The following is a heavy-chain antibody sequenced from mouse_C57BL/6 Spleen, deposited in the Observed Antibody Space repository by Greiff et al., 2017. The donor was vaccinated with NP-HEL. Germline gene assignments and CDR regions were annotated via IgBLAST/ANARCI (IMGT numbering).Heavy chain of an antibody. V-gene: IGHV1-78*01. Sequence: VMLVESDAELVKPGASVKISCKVSGYTFTDHTIHWMKQRPEQGLEWIGYIYPRDGSTKYNEKFKGKATLTADKSSSTAYMQLNSLTSEDSAVYFCARSEDWDDYAMDYWGQGTSVTVSS. CDR2: IYPRDGST. CDR3: ARSEDWDDYAMDY. CDR1: GYTFTDHT. J-gene: IGHJ4*01. D-gene: IGHD4-1*01.